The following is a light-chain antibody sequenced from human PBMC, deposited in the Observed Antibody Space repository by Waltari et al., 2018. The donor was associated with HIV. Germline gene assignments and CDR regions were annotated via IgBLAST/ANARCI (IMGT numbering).Light chain of an antibody. Sequence: QSALTQPASVSGSPGQSIPISFTGTSSDVGGSNYVSWYQQHPGKAPKLMIYEVSNRPSGVSNRFSGSKSGNTASLTISGLQAEDEADYYCSSYTSSSTLVFGTGTKVTVL. CDR3: SSYTSSSTLV. CDR2: EVS. CDR1: SSDVGGSNY. V-gene: IGLV2-14*01. J-gene: IGLJ1*01.